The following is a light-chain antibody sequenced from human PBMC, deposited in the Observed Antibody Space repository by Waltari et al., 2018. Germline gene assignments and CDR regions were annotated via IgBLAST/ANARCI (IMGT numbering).Light chain of an antibody. Sequence: QSALTQPASVSGSPGQSITVSCTGTSSDVGSYNLVSWFQQYPDKAPKLIIFEVNKRPAGVSKRFAGAKSGNTASLTISGLQAGDEADYYCCSYAGSGIYAFGTGAKVTVL. V-gene: IGLV2-23*02. CDR1: SSDVGSYNL. CDR3: CSYAGSGIYA. CDR2: EVN. J-gene: IGLJ1*01.